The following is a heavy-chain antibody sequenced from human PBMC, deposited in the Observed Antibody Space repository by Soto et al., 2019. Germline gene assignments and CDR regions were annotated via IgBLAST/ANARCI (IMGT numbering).Heavy chain of an antibody. CDR2: SSATGAGT. V-gene: IGHV3-23*01. Sequence: EVQLLESGGGLVQPGGSLRLSCAASGFTFSSYGMTWVRQAPGKGLEWVSFSSATGAGTYYADSVKGRFTISRDNYKNTQYLQMTSLRADDTAVYYCAKDRRAGGNYGCYSDFWGQGALVIVSS. CDR1: GFTFSSYG. D-gene: IGHD2-21*02. CDR3: AKDRRAGGNYGCYSDF. J-gene: IGHJ4*02.